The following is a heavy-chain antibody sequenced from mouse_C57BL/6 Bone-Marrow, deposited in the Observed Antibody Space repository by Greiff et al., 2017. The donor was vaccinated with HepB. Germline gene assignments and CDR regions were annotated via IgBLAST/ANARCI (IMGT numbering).Heavy chain of an antibody. V-gene: IGHV1-39*01. CDR2: INPNYGTT. CDR1: GYSFTDYN. J-gene: IGHJ4*01. Sequence: EVQLQQSGPELVKPGASVKISCKASGYSFTDYNMNWVKQSNGKSLEWIGVINPNYGTTSYNQKFKGKATLTADQSSSTAYVQLNSLTSEDSAVYYCARGNYSNYLYCAMDYWGQGTSVTVSS. CDR3: ARGNYSNYLYCAMDY. D-gene: IGHD2-5*01.